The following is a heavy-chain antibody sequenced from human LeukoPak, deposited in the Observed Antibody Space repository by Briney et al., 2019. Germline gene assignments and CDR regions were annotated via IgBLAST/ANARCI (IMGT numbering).Heavy chain of an antibody. CDR2: FTTYNTNA. CDR1: GFTFRSYG. V-gene: IGHV1-18*01. CDR3: ARDKNYRFDY. J-gene: IGHJ4*02. D-gene: IGHD5-24*01. Sequence: EASVKVSCKASGFTFRSYGFNWMRQAPGQGLEWVGWFTTYNTNAYYAQNFQGRVTMTADTTASTAYMELRSLTSDDTAVYYCARDKNYRFDYWGQGTLVTVPS.